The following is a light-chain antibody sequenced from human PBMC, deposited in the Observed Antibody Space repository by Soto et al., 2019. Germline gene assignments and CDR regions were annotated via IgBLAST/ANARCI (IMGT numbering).Light chain of an antibody. CDR3: QQYNNWLQT. CDR2: GAS. V-gene: IGKV3-15*01. J-gene: IGKJ1*01. Sequence: EIVLTQSPATVSLSPGERATLSCRASQSISYYLAWYQQKPGQVPRLLIYGASTRATGIPARFSGSGSGTEFTLTISSVQSEDFAVYYCQQYNNWLQTFGQGTKVDIK. CDR1: QSISYY.